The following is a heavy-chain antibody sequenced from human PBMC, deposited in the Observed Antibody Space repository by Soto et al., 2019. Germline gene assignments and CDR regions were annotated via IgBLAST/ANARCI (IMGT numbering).Heavy chain of an antibody. J-gene: IGHJ4*02. CDR3: ERDDPLGSFDY. Sequence: GGSLRLSCAASGFTFSSYEMNWVRQAPGKGLEWVSYISYSGITIYYADSVKGRFTISRDNAKNSLYLQMNSLRADDTAVYYCERDDPLGSFDYWGQGTLVTVSS. CDR1: GFTFSSYE. V-gene: IGHV3-48*03. D-gene: IGHD7-27*01. CDR2: ISYSGITI.